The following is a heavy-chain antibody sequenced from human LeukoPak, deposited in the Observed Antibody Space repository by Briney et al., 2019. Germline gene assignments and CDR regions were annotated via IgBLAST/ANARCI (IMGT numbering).Heavy chain of an antibody. D-gene: IGHD3/OR15-3a*01. J-gene: IGHJ4*02. CDR1: GGSISSSNSY. V-gene: IGHV4-39*01. Sequence: SETLSLTCTVSGGSISSSNSYWGWIRQPPGKGLEWIGSIYYTGNTYYNASLKSRVSISVDMSKNQFSLRLTSVTAADTAVYYCARQTGSGLFILPGGQGTLVTVSS. CDR2: IYYTGNT. CDR3: ARQTGSGLFILP.